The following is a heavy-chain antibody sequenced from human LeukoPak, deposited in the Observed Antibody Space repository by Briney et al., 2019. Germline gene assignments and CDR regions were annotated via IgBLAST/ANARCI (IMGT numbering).Heavy chain of an antibody. V-gene: IGHV4-38-2*02. CDR1: GYSISSGYY. CDR2: IYHSGST. Sequence: SETLSLTCTVSGYSISSGYYWGWIRQPPGKGLEWIGSIYHSGSTNYNPSLKSRVTISVDTSKNQFSLKLSSVTAADTAVYYCARSGVDSYGYSGWFDPWGQGTLVTVSS. D-gene: IGHD5-18*01. J-gene: IGHJ5*02. CDR3: ARSGVDSYGYSGWFDP.